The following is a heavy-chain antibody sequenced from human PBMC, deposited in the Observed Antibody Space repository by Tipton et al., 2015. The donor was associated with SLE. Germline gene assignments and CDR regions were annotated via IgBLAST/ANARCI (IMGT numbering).Heavy chain of an antibody. Sequence: VQLVQSGGGLVKPGGSLRLSCAASGFTFSSYRMNWVRQAPGKGLEWVSSITSSSSYIYYADSVKGRFTIARDNAKNSLYLQMNSLRAEDTAVYYCARGGLVGATAQSWFDPWGQGTLVTVSS. CDR2: ITSSSSYI. D-gene: IGHD1-26*01. V-gene: IGHV3-21*01. J-gene: IGHJ5*02. CDR1: GFTFSSYR. CDR3: ARGGLVGATAQSWFDP.